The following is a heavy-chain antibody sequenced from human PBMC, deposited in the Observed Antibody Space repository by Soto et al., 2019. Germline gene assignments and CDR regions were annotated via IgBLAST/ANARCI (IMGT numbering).Heavy chain of an antibody. CDR1: GFTFSSYA. CDR2: ISGSGGST. CDR3: AKDPLTIFGVVVPNWFDP. V-gene: IGHV3-23*01. Sequence: GGSLRLSCAASGFTFSSYAMSWVRQAPGKGLEWVSAISGSGGSTYYADSVKGRFTISRDNSKNTLYLQMNSLRAEDTAVYYCAKDPLTIFGVVVPNWFDPWGQGTLVTVSS. J-gene: IGHJ5*02. D-gene: IGHD3-3*01.